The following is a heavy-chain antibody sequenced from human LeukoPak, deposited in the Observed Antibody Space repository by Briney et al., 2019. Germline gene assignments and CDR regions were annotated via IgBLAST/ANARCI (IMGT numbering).Heavy chain of an antibody. J-gene: IGHJ4*02. CDR2: ISSSSSTI. CDR1: GFTFSSYS. D-gene: IGHD2-2*03. CDR3: ARDWIPTAFDY. V-gene: IGHV3-48*01. Sequence: PGGSLRLSCAASGFTFSSYSMNWVRQAPGKGLEWVSYISSSSSTIYYADSVKGRFTISRDNAKNSLYLQMNSLRAEDTAVYYCARDWIPTAFDYWGQGTLVTVSS.